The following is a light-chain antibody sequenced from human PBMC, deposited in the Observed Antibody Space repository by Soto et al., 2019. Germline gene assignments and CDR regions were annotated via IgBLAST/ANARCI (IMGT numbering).Light chain of an antibody. V-gene: IGLV2-8*01. J-gene: IGLJ3*02. Sequence: QSALTQPPSVSGSPGQSVTISCTGTSSDVASYNYVSWYQQHPGKAPKLMIYEVSKRPSGVPDRFSGSQPGNTASLTVSGLQAEDEADYYCSSYAGSNKLVFGGGTKLTVL. CDR2: EVS. CDR3: SSYAGSNKLV. CDR1: SSDVASYNY.